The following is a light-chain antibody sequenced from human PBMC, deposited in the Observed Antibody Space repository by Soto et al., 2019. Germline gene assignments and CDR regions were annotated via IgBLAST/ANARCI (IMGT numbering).Light chain of an antibody. CDR2: DVT. V-gene: IGLV2-11*01. CDR3: CSYAGSYTHV. Sequence: QSVLTQPRSVSGSPGQSVTISCTGSSSDVGGYNYVSWYQQQPGKAPKLLIYDVTIRTSGVSDRFSGSKSGNTASLTISGLQAEDDADYYCCSYAGSYTHVFGTGTKVTVL. CDR1: SSDVGGYNY. J-gene: IGLJ1*01.